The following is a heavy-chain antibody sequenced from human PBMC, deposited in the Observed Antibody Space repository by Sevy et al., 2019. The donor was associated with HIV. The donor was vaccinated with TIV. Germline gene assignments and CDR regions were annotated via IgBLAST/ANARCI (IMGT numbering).Heavy chain of an antibody. CDR3: ANAEGPYYYDSSRYVDAFDI. V-gene: IGHV3-23*01. D-gene: IGHD3-22*01. CDR2: ISGSGGST. Sequence: GGCLRLSCAASGFTFSSYAMSWVRQAPGKGLEWVSAISGSGGSTYYADSVKGRFTISRVNSKNTLYVQMNSLRVEDTAVSYCANAEGPYYYDSSRYVDAFDIWGQGTMVTVSS. CDR1: GFTFSSYA. J-gene: IGHJ3*02.